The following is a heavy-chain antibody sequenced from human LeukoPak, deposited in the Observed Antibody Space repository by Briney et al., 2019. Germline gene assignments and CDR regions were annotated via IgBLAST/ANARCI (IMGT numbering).Heavy chain of an antibody. Sequence: SETLSLTCTVSGGSISSGDYYWSWIRQPPGKGLEWIGYIYYSGSTYYNPSLKSRVTISVDTSKNQFSLMLSSVTAADTAVYYCARRTVGATTNYFDYWGQGTLVTVSS. CDR2: IYYSGST. J-gene: IGHJ4*02. D-gene: IGHD1-26*01. CDR1: GGSISSGDYY. CDR3: ARRTVGATTNYFDY. V-gene: IGHV4-30-4*08.